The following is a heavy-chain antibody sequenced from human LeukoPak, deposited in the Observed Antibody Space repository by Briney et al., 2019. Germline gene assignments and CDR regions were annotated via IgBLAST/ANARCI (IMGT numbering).Heavy chain of an antibody. J-gene: IGHJ4*02. CDR1: KFTFSNSW. CDR3: ASGIYYYDSSGYFSY. Sequence: PGGSLRLSCEASKFTFSNSWMHWVRQAPGKGLVWVSRINSDGSSTTYADFVKGRFTISRDNSKNTLYLQMNSLRAEDTAVYYCASGIYYYDSSGYFSYWGQGTLVTVSS. D-gene: IGHD3-22*01. V-gene: IGHV3-74*01. CDR2: INSDGSST.